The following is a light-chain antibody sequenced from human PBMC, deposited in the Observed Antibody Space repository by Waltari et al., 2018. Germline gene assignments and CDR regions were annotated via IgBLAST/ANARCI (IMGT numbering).Light chain of an antibody. CDR3: QQYGRSPLT. J-gene: IGKJ4*01. CDR1: QSVSGSY. V-gene: IGKV3-20*01. Sequence: DIVLTQSPGTLSLSPAERATLSCRASQSVSGSYLAWYQRKPGQAPRLLIYGASSGATGIPDRFSGSGSGTDFTLIISRLEPEDFAVYYCQQYGRSPLTFGGGTKVQIK. CDR2: GAS.